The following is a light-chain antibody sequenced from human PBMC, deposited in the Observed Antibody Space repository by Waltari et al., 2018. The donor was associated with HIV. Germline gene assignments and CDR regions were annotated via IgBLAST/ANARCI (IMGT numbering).Light chain of an antibody. CDR2: EVA. J-gene: IGLJ2*01. Sequence: QPVLTQPASVSGSPGQSITISCTGTSPDFGAYKFVSWFQQSPGNAPTLLIYEVASRPTGVAHRFSGSQSGSTASLHISGLSDDDEATDYCCAYAVCSILVFGGGTRVTVL. CDR3: CAYAVCSILV. CDR1: SPDFGAYKF. V-gene: IGLV2-14*01.